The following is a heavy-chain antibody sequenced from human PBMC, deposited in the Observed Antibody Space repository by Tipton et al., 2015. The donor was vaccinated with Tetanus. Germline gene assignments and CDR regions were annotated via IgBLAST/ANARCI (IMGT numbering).Heavy chain of an antibody. CDR1: GFTFRNYD. D-gene: IGHD1-26*01. V-gene: IGHV3-13*04. Sequence: SLRLSCAASGFTFRNYDLHWVRQSTGKGLEWVSAISAAGDTFYPGSVGGRFAISRDNARNSLYLQMNNLTGGDTGVYYCARAVGATVGYWRFDPWGQGTLVTVSS. CDR2: ISAAGDT. J-gene: IGHJ5*02. CDR3: ARAVGATVGYWRFDP.